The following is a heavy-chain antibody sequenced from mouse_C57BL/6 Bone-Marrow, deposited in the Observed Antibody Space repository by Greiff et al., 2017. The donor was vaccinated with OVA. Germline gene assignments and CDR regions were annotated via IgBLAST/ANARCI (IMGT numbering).Heavy chain of an antibody. CDR2: ISSGGSYT. V-gene: IGHV5-6*01. CDR1: GFTFSSYG. CDR3: SRPSCYYGSSPFDY. Sequence: EVKLVESGGDLVKPGGSLKLSCAASGFTFSSYGMSWVRQTPDKRLEWVANISSGGSYTYYPDSVKGRFTISRDNAKNTLYLQLRSLKSEDTAMYYCSRPSCYYGSSPFDYWGQGTTLTVSS. D-gene: IGHD1-1*01. J-gene: IGHJ2*01.